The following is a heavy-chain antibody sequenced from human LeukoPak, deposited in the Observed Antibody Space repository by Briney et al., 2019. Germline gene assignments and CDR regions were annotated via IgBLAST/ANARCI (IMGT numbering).Heavy chain of an antibody. V-gene: IGHV3-33*08. Sequence: GGSLRLSCAASGFTFSSYAMSWVRQAPGKALEWVAVIWYDGTYKYYADSVKGRFTISRDNSKNTLYLQMNSLRAEDTAVYYCAREYSSSWYDYWGQGTLVTVSS. J-gene: IGHJ4*02. CDR3: AREYSSSWYDY. CDR2: IWYDGTYK. CDR1: GFTFSSYA. D-gene: IGHD6-13*01.